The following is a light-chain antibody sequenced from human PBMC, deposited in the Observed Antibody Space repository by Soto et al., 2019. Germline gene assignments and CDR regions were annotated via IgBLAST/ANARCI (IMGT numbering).Light chain of an antibody. Sequence: DIQMTQSPSTLSASVGDRVTITCRAIQSISSWLAWYQQKPGRAPKLLIYKSSILESGVPSRFSGSGSGTEFTLTISSLQPDDFATYYCQQFNTSPWTFGQGTKVDIK. CDR3: QQFNTSPWT. J-gene: IGKJ1*01. CDR1: QSISSW. V-gene: IGKV1-5*03. CDR2: KSS.